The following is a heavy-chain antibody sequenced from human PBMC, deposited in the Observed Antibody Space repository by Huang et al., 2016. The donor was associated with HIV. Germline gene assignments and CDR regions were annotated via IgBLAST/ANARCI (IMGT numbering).Heavy chain of an antibody. V-gene: IGHV3-21*01. Sequence: EVQLVESGGGLVKPGGSLRLSCAASGFTFSSYSMNWVRQATGKGLEWVSSMSSSSSYIYDADSVKGRFTIPRDNAKNSLYLQMNSLRAEDTAVYYCARDNSRYSSSWYPLDYWGQGTLVTVSS. CDR2: MSSSSSYI. CDR1: GFTFSSYS. J-gene: IGHJ4*02. D-gene: IGHD6-13*01. CDR3: ARDNSRYSSSWYPLDY.